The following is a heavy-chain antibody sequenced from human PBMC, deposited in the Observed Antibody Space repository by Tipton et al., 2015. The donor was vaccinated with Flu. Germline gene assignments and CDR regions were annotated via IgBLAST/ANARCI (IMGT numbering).Heavy chain of an antibody. CDR3: ASRYYYDSSGYYYKNYWYFDL. D-gene: IGHD3-22*01. Sequence: QVQLVQSGAEVKKPGSSVKVSCKASGGTFSSYAISWVRQAPGQGLEWMGRIIPILGIANYAQKFQGRVTITADKSTSTAYMELSSLRSEATAVYSCASRYYYDSSGYYYKNYWYFDLWGRGPLVTVSS. V-gene: IGHV1-69*04. CDR2: IIPILGIA. CDR1: GGTFSSYA. J-gene: IGHJ2*01.